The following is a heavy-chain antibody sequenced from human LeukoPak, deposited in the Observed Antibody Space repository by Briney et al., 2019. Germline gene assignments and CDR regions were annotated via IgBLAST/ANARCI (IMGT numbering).Heavy chain of an antibody. Sequence: PGGSLRLSCAVSGFAFDDYAMHWVRQAPGQGLELVSLISWGGGTHYYADSVRGRFTISRHNTKNALYLQMTSLRVDDPALYYCAKDLKSFGPYYFYAMDVWRQGTTVTVSS. CDR1: GFAFDDYA. J-gene: IGHJ6*02. CDR2: ISWGGGTH. V-gene: IGHV3-43D*03. CDR3: AKDLKSFGPYYFYAMDV. D-gene: IGHD2-21*01.